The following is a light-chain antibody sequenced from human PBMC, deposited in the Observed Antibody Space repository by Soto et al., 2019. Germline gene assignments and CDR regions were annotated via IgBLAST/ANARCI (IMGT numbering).Light chain of an antibody. CDR2: AAS. CDR3: QKYDSAPQT. CDR1: QGSIDY. Sequence: DIQMTQSPSSLSASVGDTVTITCRASQGSIDYLAWYQQRPGKVPKLLIYAASTLQTGVPSRFSGSGAGTDFTLTIISLQPEDVATYYCQKYDSAPQTFGQGTKVEIK. V-gene: IGKV1-27*01. J-gene: IGKJ1*01.